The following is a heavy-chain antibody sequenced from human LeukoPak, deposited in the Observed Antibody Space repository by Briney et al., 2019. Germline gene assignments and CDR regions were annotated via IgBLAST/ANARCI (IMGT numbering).Heavy chain of an antibody. CDR3: AKEIKGNGWALGGFDI. D-gene: IGHD6-19*01. CDR2: ISDTT. CDR1: GFTFSNYA. V-gene: IGHV3-23*01. J-gene: IGHJ3*02. Sequence: GGSLRLSCAASGFTFSNYAMSWVRQAPGKGLEWVSTISDTTYHADSVKGRFTISRDNSKKTLYLQLSSLRDEDTAIYYCAKEIKGNGWALGGFDIWGQGTMVTVSS.